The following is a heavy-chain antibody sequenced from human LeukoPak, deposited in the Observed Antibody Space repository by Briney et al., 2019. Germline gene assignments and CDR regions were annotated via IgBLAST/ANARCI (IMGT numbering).Heavy chain of an antibody. CDR1: VGSITNYY. J-gene: IGHJ5*02. CDR2: IYYSGST. Sequence: SEALSLTCSVPVGSITNYYWSCIRHRPGEGLEWIGHIYYSGSTAYNPSLKSRVTLSVDTSKNQLSLKLSSVIAADTAAYYYPRGGYYDGSGFSPRHNWFDPWVQGTLVTVSS. D-gene: IGHD3-22*01. V-gene: IGHV4-59*01. CDR3: PRGGYYDGSGFSPRHNWFDP.